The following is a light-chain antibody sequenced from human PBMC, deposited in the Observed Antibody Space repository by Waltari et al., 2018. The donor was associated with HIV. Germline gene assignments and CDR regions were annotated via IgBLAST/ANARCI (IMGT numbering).Light chain of an antibody. V-gene: IGLV1-44*01. CDR3: AAWDDRLDGPWV. CDR1: NSNIGTST. Sequence: QSVLTQPPSASGAPGKTVTISCSGSNSNIGTSTVKWYQQFPGTAPKPLIYDNNQRPSGVPDRFSGSKSGTSASLAIRGVQSEDEADYYCAAWDDRLDGPWVFGGGTKLTVL. CDR2: DNN. J-gene: IGLJ3*02.